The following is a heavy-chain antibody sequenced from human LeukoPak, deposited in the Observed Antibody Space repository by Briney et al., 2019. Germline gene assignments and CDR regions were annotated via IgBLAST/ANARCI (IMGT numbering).Heavy chain of an antibody. J-gene: IGHJ4*02. D-gene: IGHD3-22*01. CDR1: GYTFTSYG. V-gene: IGHV1-18*01. CDR2: ISAYNGNT. Sequence: ASVKVSCKASGYTFTSYGISWVRQAPGQGLEWMGWISAYNGNTNYAQKLQGRATMTTDTSTSTAYMELRSLRSDDTAVYYCARDLSPYYDSSGYYPDYWGQGTLVTVSS. CDR3: ARDLSPYYDSSGYYPDY.